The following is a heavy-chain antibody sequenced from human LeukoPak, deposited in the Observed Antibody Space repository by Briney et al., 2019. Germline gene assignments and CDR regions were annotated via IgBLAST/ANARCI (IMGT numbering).Heavy chain of an antibody. Sequence: GGSLRLSCAASGFTFSKYWMLWFRQAPGKGLESVSRINTDGTVTTYADSVKGRFTVSRDNADNTMFLQMNSVRDEDTAVYYCATKQWLAPPPDSWGQGTPVTVSS. CDR1: GFTFSKYW. J-gene: IGHJ4*02. CDR2: INTDGTVT. D-gene: IGHD6-19*01. CDR3: ATKQWLAPPPDS. V-gene: IGHV3-74*01.